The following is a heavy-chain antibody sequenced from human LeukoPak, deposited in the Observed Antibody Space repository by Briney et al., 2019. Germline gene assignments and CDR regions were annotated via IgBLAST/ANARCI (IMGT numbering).Heavy chain of an antibody. J-gene: IGHJ6*02. CDR2: INPNSGGT. V-gene: IGHV1-2*02. CDR3: ARGFSPRDYYYGMDV. CDR1: GYTFTSYY. Sequence: ASVKVSCKASGYTFTSYYMHWVRQAPGQGLEWMGWINPNSGGTNYAQKFQGRVTMTRDTSISTAYMELSRLRSDDTAVYYCARGFSPRDYYYGMDVWGQGTTVTVSS.